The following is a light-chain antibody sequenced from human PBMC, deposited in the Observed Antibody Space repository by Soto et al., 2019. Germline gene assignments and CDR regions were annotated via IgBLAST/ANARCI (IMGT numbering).Light chain of an antibody. CDR1: QSITSN. Sequence: EIVMTQSPATLSVSPGEGATLSCRASQSITSNLAWYQQKPGQAPRLLVSGASTRATGIPARFSGSGSGTEFTRTISSLQSEDFAVYYCQQYNNWPPTFGQGTKVEIK. V-gene: IGKV3-15*01. J-gene: IGKJ1*01. CDR3: QQYNNWPPT. CDR2: GAS.